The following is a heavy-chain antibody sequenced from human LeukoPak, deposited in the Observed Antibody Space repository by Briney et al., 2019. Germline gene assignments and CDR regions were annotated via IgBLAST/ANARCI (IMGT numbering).Heavy chain of an antibody. CDR1: GFTFSSYG. J-gene: IGHJ4*02. Sequence: GRSLRLSCAASGFTFSSYGMHWVRQAPGKGPEWVAVIWYDGSNKYYGDSVKGRFTISRDNSKNTLYLQMNSLRAEDTAVYYCARDRYSSSWYLDYWGQGTLVTVSS. CDR3: ARDRYSSSWYLDY. D-gene: IGHD6-13*01. CDR2: IWYDGSNK. V-gene: IGHV3-33*01.